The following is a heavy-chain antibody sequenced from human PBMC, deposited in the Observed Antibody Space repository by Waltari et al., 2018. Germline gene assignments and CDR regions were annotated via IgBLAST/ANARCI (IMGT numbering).Heavy chain of an antibody. Sequence: QVQLEQSGAEVKKPGASMKVSCKVSGYALSELSMHWVRQAPGEGLEWMGGFNPEDGEIIYAQKFRGRVTMTEDTSTETVYMDLSSLRSEYTAVYYCATSNSGGRRGFDYWGQGTLVTVSS. J-gene: IGHJ4*02. D-gene: IGHD2-15*01. CDR1: GYALSELS. CDR3: ATSNSGGRRGFDY. CDR2: FNPEDGEI. V-gene: IGHV1-24*01.